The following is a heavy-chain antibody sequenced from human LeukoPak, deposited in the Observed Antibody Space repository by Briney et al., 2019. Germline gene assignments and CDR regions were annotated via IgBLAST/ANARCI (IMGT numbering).Heavy chain of an antibody. V-gene: IGHV1-69*01. CDR3: ATDELTGQLVF. Sequence: GSSVKVSCKASGGSFTKYTLSWVRQAPGQGLEWMGGIIPIFGAANYAQKFRGRLTVTADESTTTAYMELNSLTPEDTAVYFCATDELTGQLVFWGQGTRVTVSS. D-gene: IGHD1-7*01. CDR1: GGSFTKYT. CDR2: IIPIFGAA. J-gene: IGHJ4*02.